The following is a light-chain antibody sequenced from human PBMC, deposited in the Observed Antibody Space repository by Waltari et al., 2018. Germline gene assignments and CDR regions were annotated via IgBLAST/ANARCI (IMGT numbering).Light chain of an antibody. CDR1: QSINSY. V-gene: IGKV1-39*01. Sequence: DIQMTQSPSSLSVSVGDRVTITCRASQSINSYFSWFQQKPGKAPKLLIYGAIYLQSGVPSRFSGSGSGTDFTLTISSVQPEDFATYYCQQSYDTPWTFGQGTKVEIK. CDR3: QQSYDTPWT. J-gene: IGKJ1*01. CDR2: GAI.